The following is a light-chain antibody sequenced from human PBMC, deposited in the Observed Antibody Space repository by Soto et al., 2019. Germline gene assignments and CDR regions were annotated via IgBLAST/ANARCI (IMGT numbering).Light chain of an antibody. CDR3: QQSYSTLLT. J-gene: IGKJ4*01. CDR2: AAS. CDR1: QSISSY. V-gene: IGKV1-39*01. Sequence: DIQMTQSPSSLSASVGDRVTITCRASQSISSYLNWYQQKPGKAPKLLIYAASSLQSGVPSRFSGSGSGTDFTLTISSLQPEDCATYYCQQSYSTLLTSGRGTKVEIK.